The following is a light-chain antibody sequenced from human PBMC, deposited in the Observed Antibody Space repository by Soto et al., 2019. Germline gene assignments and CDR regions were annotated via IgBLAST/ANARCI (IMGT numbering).Light chain of an antibody. J-gene: IGKJ4*01. CDR3: QQYRNWPLA. CDR1: QSVSID. Sequence: IGPTQAPATLSVYPWERAPLCCMASQSVSIDLAWYQQTPGQAPRLLIYGASTRATGIPVRFGGSGSGTELTLAIDSLQSDDFAVYLRQQYRNWPLAVGGGTKVDIK. CDR2: GAS. V-gene: IGKV3-15*01.